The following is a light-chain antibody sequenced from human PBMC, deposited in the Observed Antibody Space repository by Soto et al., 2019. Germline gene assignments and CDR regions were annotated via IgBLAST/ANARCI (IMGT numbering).Light chain of an antibody. V-gene: IGKV3-11*01. CDR3: QQRRDWPLT. Sequence: EIVLTQSPATLSLSPGERATFSCRASQSLGYYLAWFQQKHGQAPRLLIYDTSNRASGIPDRFSGSGSGTDFTLTISSLDPEDFAVYYCQQRRDWPLTFGGGTKVEIK. CDR2: DTS. CDR1: QSLGYY. J-gene: IGKJ4*01.